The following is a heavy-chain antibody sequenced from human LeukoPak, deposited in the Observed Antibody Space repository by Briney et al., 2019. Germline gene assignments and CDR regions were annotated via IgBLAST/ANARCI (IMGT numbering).Heavy chain of an antibody. V-gene: IGHV1-18*01. CDR1: GYTFTSYG. CDR3: ARDYYDILTGYYLNWFDP. J-gene: IGHJ5*02. CDR2: ISAYNGNT. D-gene: IGHD3-9*01. Sequence: ASVKVSCKASGYTFTSYGISWVRQAPGQGLEWMGWISAYNGNTNYAQKLRGRVTMTTDTSTSTAYMELRSLRSDDTAVYYCARDYYDILTGYYLNWFDPWGQGTLVTVSS.